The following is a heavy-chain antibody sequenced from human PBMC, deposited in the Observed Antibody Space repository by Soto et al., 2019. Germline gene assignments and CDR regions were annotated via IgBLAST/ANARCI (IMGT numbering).Heavy chain of an antibody. Sequence: PSETLSLTCTVSGGSISSHYWSWIRQPPGKRLEWIGYVHNSGSTNYNPSLKSRVTTAVDTSKNQFSLKLSSVTAADTAVYYCARVTGRYYYGMDVWGQGTTVTSP. V-gene: IGHV4-59*11. CDR3: ARVTGRYYYGMDV. J-gene: IGHJ6*02. CDR1: GGSISSHY. CDR2: VHNSGST.